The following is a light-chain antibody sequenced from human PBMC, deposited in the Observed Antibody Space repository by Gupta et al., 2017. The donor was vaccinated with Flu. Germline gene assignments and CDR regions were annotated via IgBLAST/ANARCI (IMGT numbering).Light chain of an antibody. CDR1: QSVSSSY. J-gene: IGKJ1*01. CDR3: QQYGSSPRT. Sequence: VLTQSPGALSSSSGERATLSCRASQSVSSSYLAWYQQKPGQAPRLLIYGASSRATGIPDRFSGSGSGTDFTLTISRLEPEDFAVYYCQQYGSSPRTFGQGTKVEIK. V-gene: IGKV3-20*01. CDR2: GAS.